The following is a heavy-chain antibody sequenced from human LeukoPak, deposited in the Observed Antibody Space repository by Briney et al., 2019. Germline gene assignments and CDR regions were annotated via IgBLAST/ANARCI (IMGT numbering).Heavy chain of an antibody. CDR3: AKDSSGWHSFDY. Sequence: PGGSLRLSCAASGFTFSSYGMHWVRQAPGKGLEWVAVISYDGSNKYYANSVKGRFTISRDNSKNTLYLQMNSLRAEDTAVYYCAKDSSGWHSFDYWGQGTLVTVSS. V-gene: IGHV3-30*18. D-gene: IGHD6-19*01. CDR2: ISYDGSNK. CDR1: GFTFSSYG. J-gene: IGHJ4*02.